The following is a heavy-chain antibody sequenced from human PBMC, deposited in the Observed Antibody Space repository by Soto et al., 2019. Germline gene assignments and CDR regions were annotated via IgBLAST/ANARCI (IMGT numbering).Heavy chain of an antibody. J-gene: IGHJ4*02. Sequence: LRLSCAASGFTFSSYAMSWVRQAPGKGLEWVSTISGSDGRTYSTDSVKGRFTNSRDNSRNTAYLQMNSLRVEDTAVYYCAKGVSQYTPLALFDYWGRGTLVTVSS. D-gene: IGHD5-18*01. CDR1: GFTFSSYA. CDR3: AKGVSQYTPLALFDY. V-gene: IGHV3-23*01. CDR2: ISGSDGRT.